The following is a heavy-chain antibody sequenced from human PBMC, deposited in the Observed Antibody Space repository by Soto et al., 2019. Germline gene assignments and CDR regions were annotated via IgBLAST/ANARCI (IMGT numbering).Heavy chain of an antibody. J-gene: IGHJ4*02. CDR3: ARESRGLLVRGVISPIDY. CDR2: MSGGGGST. V-gene: IGHV3-23*01. Sequence: EVQLLESGGGLVQPGGSLRLSCAASGFTFSSSAISWVRQAPGKGLEWVATMSGGGGSTYYADSVKGRFTISRDNSKNTLYLQMHSLRPEDTAVYYCARESRGLLVRGVISPIDYWGQGTLVTVSS. CDR1: GFTFSSSA. D-gene: IGHD3-10*01.